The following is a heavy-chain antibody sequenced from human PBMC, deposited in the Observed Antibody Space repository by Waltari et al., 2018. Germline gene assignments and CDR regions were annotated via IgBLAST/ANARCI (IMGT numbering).Heavy chain of an antibody. Sequence: EVQLVESGGGLVQPGGSLRLSCAASGFTFSTYWMGWVRQAPGKGLEWVANIKQDGSEKYSVDSVKGRFTISRDNAKNSLSLQMNSLRAEDTAVYFCARLYNTGWYGFDYWGQGTLVTVSS. J-gene: IGHJ4*02. V-gene: IGHV3-7*01. CDR3: ARLYNTGWYGFDY. CDR1: GFTFSTYW. CDR2: IKQDGSEK. D-gene: IGHD6-19*01.